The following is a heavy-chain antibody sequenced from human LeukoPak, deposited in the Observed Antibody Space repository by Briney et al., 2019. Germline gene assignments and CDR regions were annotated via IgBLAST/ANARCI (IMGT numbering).Heavy chain of an antibody. J-gene: IGHJ4*02. Sequence: ASVKVSCKASGYTFTSYAMHWVRQAPAQRLEWIGWINADNGNTKYSQEFQGRVTITRDASASTAYMELRSLRSDDTAVYYCARDRRDSSGWGTFDYWGQGTLVTVSS. CDR1: GYTFTSYA. CDR3: ARDRRDSSGWGTFDY. V-gene: IGHV1-3*01. CDR2: INADNGNT. D-gene: IGHD6-19*01.